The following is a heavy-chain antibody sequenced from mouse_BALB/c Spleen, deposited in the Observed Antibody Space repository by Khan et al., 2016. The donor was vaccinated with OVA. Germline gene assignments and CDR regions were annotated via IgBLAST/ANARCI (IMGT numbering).Heavy chain of an antibody. CDR1: GYSFTSYY. Sequence: EVQLQQSGPELMKPGASVKISCKASGYSFTSYYIHWVIQSHGKSLEWIGYIDPFSGDTTYNQKFKGRATLTVDKSSSTAYIHLSNLTSEDSSVYYCTRHGYVGWFTYWGQGTLVTVSA. V-gene: IGHV1S135*01. D-gene: IGHD2-2*01. J-gene: IGHJ3*01. CDR2: IDPFSGDT. CDR3: TRHGYVGWFTY.